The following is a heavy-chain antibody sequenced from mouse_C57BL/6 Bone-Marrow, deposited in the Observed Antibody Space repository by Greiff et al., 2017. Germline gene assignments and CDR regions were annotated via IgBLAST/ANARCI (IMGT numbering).Heavy chain of an antibody. J-gene: IGHJ1*03. V-gene: IGHV1-15*01. D-gene: IGHD1-1*01. CDR1: GYTFTDYE. Sequence: QVQLQQSGAELVRPGASVTLSCKASGYTFTDYEMHWVKQTPVHGLEWIGAIDPETGGTAYNQKFKGKAILTADKSSSTAYMELRSLTSEDSAVDYCDKKGENGSSYWYFDVWGTGTTVTVSS. CDR3: DKKGENGSSYWYFDV. CDR2: IDPETGGT.